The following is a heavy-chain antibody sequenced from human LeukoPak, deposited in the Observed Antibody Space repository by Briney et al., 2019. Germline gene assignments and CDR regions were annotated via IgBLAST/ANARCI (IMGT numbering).Heavy chain of an antibody. CDR1: GFTFSSYW. CDR3: AREQGGNDY. V-gene: IGHV3-7*01. D-gene: IGHD3-16*01. J-gene: IGHJ4*02. Sequence: GGSLRLSCAASGFTFSSYWMSWVRQAPGKGLEWVANIKQDGSEKYYVDSVKGRFTISRDNSKNTLYLQMNSLRVEDTAVYYCAREQGGNDYWGQGTLVTVSS. CDR2: IKQDGSEK.